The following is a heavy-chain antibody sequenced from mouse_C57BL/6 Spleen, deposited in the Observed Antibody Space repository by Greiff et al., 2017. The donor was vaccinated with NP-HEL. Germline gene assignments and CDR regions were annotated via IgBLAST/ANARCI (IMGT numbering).Heavy chain of an antibody. J-gene: IGHJ3*01. CDR3: AIEGGSFAY. Sequence: QVQLQQSGPELVKPGASVKISCKASGYAFSSSWMNWVKQRPGKGLEWIGRIYPGDGDTNYIQKFKGKATLTVDKSSSTAYMQLSSLTSEDSAVYCCAIEGGSFAYWGQGTLVTVSA. V-gene: IGHV1-82*01. CDR2: IYPGDGDT. CDR1: GYAFSSSW.